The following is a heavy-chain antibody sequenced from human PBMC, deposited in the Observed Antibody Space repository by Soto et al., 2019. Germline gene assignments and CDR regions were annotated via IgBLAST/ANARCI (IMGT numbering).Heavy chain of an antibody. CDR2: IYHSGST. CDR3: ARGEKTTVVTWRYYGMDV. J-gene: IGHJ6*01. V-gene: IGHV4-4*02. Sequence: SGTLSLTCAVSSGSISSSNWWSWVRQPTGKGLEWIGEIYHSGSTNYNPSLKSRVTISVDTSKNQFSLKLSSVTAADTAVYYCARGEKTTVVTWRYYGMDVWGQGTTVTVSS. CDR1: SGSISSSNW. D-gene: IGHD4-17*01.